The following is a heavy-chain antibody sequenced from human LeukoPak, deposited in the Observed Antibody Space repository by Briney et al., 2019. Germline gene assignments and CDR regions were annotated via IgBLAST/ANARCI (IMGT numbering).Heavy chain of an antibody. J-gene: IGHJ4*02. Sequence: GESLKISCKGSGYSFTSYWIGWVRQMPGEGLEWMGIIYPDDSDTRYSPSFQCQVTISADKSISTAYLLWSILKASDTAMYYCARLVNTTMADYWGQGSLVTASS. CDR3: ARLVNTTMADY. CDR2: IYPDDSDT. D-gene: IGHD5-18*01. V-gene: IGHV5-51*01. CDR1: GYSFTSYW.